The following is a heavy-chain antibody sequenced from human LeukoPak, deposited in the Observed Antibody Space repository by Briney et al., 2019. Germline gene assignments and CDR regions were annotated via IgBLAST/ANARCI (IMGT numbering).Heavy chain of an antibody. J-gene: IGHJ4*02. D-gene: IGHD3-22*01. CDR1: GYTFTSYY. V-gene: IGHV1-46*01. Sequence: ASVKVSCKASGYTFTSYYMHWVRQAPGQGLEWMGIINPSGGSTSYAQKFQGRVTMTRDMSTSAVYMELSSLRSEDTAVYYCAVAMIVVVITSWGQGTLVTVSS. CDR2: INPSGGST. CDR3: AVAMIVVVITS.